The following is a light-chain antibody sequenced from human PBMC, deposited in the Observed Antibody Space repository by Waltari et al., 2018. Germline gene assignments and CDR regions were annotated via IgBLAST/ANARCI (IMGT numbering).Light chain of an antibody. CDR2: AAS. J-gene: IGKJ1*01. CDR3: QKYNRAPRT. Sequence: DIQLTQSPSSLSASAGDRVTIACRASQDISDSLAWYQQKPGKPPRLLIYAASTLHSGVPSRFSGSGSGTDFILTIRNLQADDVATYFCQKYNRAPRTFGQGTYVEMK. CDR1: QDISDS. V-gene: IGKV1-27*01.